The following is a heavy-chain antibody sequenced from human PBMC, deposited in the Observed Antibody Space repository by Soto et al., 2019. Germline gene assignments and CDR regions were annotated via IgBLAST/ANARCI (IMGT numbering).Heavy chain of an antibody. D-gene: IGHD2-15*01. J-gene: IGHJ6*02. CDR1: GYTFTSYA. V-gene: IGHV1-3*01. CDR2: INAGNGNT. Sequence: QVQLVQSGAEVKKPGASVKVSCKASGYTFTSYAMHWVRQAPGQRLEWMGWINAGNGNTKYSQKFQGRVTITRDTSASTAYMELSSLRSEDTAVYYCASGMGYCSGGSCYPRYYYYGMDVWGQGTTVTVSS. CDR3: ASGMGYCSGGSCYPRYYYYGMDV.